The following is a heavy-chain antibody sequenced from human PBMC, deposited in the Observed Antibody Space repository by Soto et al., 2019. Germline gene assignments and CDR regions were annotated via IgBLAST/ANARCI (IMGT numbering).Heavy chain of an antibody. J-gene: IGHJ5*02. V-gene: IGHV4-39*01. D-gene: IGHD3-3*01. CDR2: IYYSGST. CDR3: ARHRITIFGVVPQDFDP. Sequence: SQTLSLTCTVSGGSISSSSYYWGWIRQPPGKGLEWIGSIYYSGSTYYNPSLKSRVTISVDTSKNQFSLKLSSVTAADTAVYYCARHRITIFGVVPQDFDPWGQGTLVTVSS. CDR1: GGSISSSSYY.